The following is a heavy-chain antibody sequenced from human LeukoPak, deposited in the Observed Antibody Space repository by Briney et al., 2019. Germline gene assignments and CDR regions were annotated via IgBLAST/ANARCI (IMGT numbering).Heavy chain of an antibody. D-gene: IGHD3-3*01. V-gene: IGHV4-61*02. CDR3: ARDRRFLGWLSAFDY. CDR1: GGSISSGSYY. J-gene: IGHJ4*02. CDR2: IYTSGST. Sequence: SQTLSLTCTVSGGSISSGSYYWSWIRQPAGKGLEWIGRIYTSGSTNYNPSLKSRVTISVDTSKNQFSLELTSVTAADTAVYFCARDRRFLGWLSAFDYWGQGTLVTASS.